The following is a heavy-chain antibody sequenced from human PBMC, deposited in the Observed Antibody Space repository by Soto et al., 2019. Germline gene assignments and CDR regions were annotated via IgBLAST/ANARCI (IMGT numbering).Heavy chain of an antibody. CDR2: IIPIFGTA. V-gene: IGHV1-69*01. CDR3: ARDRGDFWSGYTYYYYGMDL. Sequence: QVQLVQSGAEVKKPGSSVKVSCKASGGTFSSYAISWVRQAPGQGLEWMGGIIPIFGTANYAQKFQGRVTITADESTSTAYMELSSLRSEDTAVYYCARDRGDFWSGYTYYYYGMDLWGQGTTVTVSS. D-gene: IGHD3-3*01. CDR1: GGTFSSYA. J-gene: IGHJ6*02.